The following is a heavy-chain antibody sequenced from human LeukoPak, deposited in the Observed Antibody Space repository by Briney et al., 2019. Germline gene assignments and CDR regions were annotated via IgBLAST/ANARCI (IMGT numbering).Heavy chain of an antibody. V-gene: IGHV3-48*01. J-gene: IGHJ4*02. CDR3: ARGGVRGSYYYFDY. CDR1: GFTFSSDS. Sequence: GGSLRLSCAASGFTFSSDSMNWVRQAPGKGLEWVSYISSSSSVTYYADSVKGRFTISRDNSKNTLYLQMNSLRAEDTAVYYCARGGVRGSYYYFDYWGQGTLVTVSS. CDR2: ISSSSSVT. D-gene: IGHD3-16*01.